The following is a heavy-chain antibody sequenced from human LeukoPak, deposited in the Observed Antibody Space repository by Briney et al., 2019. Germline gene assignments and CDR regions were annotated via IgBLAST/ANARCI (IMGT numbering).Heavy chain of an antibody. Sequence: PSETLSLTCTVSGGSITNYYWSWIRQPAGKGLEWIGHIYSSGSTNYNPSLKSRVSMSVDTSKEQFSLKLSSVTAADTAVYYCVRDGPGPLNYHMDVWGKGTTVTVSS. CDR1: GGSITNYY. CDR3: VRDGPGPLNYHMDV. CDR2: IYSSGST. V-gene: IGHV4-4*07. J-gene: IGHJ6*03.